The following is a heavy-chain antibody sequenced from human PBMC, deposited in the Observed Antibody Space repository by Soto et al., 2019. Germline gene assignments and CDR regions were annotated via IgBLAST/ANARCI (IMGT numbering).Heavy chain of an antibody. V-gene: IGHV3-48*03. CDR2: ISRSGSTI. CDR1: GLTFSSYE. Sequence: EVQLVESGGGLVQPGGSLRLSCAASGLTFSSYEMNWVRQAPGKGLEWVSYISRSGSTIYYADSVKGRVTISRDNAKNSLYLLMNSLRAEDTAVYYCARDGRIRRPDWYFDLWGRGTLVTVSS. J-gene: IGHJ2*01. CDR3: ARDGRIRRPDWYFDL. D-gene: IGHD2-15*01.